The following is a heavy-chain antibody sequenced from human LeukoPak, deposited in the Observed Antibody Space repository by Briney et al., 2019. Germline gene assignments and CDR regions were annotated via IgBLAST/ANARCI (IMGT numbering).Heavy chain of an antibody. V-gene: IGHV3-9*03. J-gene: IGHJ4*02. CDR1: AFNVSTYA. CDR2: ISWDSGSI. CDR3: AKDINRFRPGYSYGPFDY. D-gene: IGHD5-18*01. Sequence: PGGSLRLSCAASAFNVSTYAMSWVRQAPGKGLEWVSGISWDSGSIGYADSVKGRFTISRDNAKNSLYLQMNSLRAEGMALYYCAKDINRFRPGYSYGPFDYWGQGTLVTVSS.